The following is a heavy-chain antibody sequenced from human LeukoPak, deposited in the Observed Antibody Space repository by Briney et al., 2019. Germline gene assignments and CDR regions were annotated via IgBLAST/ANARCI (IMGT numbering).Heavy chain of an antibody. V-gene: IGHV4-38-2*01. Sequence: SETLSLTCAVSGYSISSGYYWGWIRQPPGKGLEWIGSIYHSESTYYNPSLKSRVTISVDTSKNQFSLKLSSVTAADTAVYYCARHGIECSSTNCYWATVRYWGQGTLVTVSS. CDR1: GYSISSGYY. J-gene: IGHJ4*02. CDR3: ARHGIECSSTNCYWATVRY. CDR2: IYHSEST. D-gene: IGHD2-2*01.